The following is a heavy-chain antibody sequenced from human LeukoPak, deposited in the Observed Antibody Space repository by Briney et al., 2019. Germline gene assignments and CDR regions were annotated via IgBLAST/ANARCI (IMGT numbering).Heavy chain of an antibody. D-gene: IGHD1-26*01. CDR1: GFTFSSYA. J-gene: IGHJ4*02. Sequence: GGSLRLSCAASGFTFSSYAMSWVRQAPGKGLKWVSAISGSGGSTYYADSVKGRFTISRDNSKNTLYLQMNSLGAEDTAVYYCAKDQSGTYTVYYFDYWGQGTLVTVSS. V-gene: IGHV3-23*01. CDR2: ISGSGGST. CDR3: AKDQSGTYTVYYFDY.